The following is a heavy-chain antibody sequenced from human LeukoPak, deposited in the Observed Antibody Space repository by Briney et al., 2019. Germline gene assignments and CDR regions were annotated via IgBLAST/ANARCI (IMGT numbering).Heavy chain of an antibody. D-gene: IGHD1-1*01. CDR3: ARLSGYDYYYYYYMDV. CDR2: IYPGDSDT. Sequence: LKISWKGSGSSFTSYWIGWVRQMPGKRLERIGIIYPGDSDTRYSPSFQGQVTISADKSISTAYLQWSSLKASDTAMYYCARLSGYDYYYYYYMDVWGKGTTVTVSS. J-gene: IGHJ6*03. V-gene: IGHV5-51*01. CDR1: GSSFTSYW.